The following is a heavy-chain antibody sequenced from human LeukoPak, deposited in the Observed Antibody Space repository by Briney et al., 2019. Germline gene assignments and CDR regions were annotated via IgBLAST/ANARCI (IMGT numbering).Heavy chain of an antibody. V-gene: IGHV4-4*02. J-gene: IGHJ4*02. Sequence: SETLSLTCAVSGGSISSSNWWSWVRQPPGKGLEWIGEIYHSGSTIYNPSLKSRVTISVDKSKNQFSLKLSSVTAADTAVYYCAREHGGYYFMEPANYIDYWGQGTLVTVSS. CDR2: IYHSGST. CDR1: GGSISSSNW. D-gene: IGHD3-3*01. CDR3: AREHGGYYFMEPANYIDY.